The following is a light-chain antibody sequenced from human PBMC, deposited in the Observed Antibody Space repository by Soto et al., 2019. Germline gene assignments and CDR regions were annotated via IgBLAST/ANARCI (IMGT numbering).Light chain of an antibody. V-gene: IGLV1-44*01. CDR3: AACDDSLNGQV. Sequence: QSVLTQPPSASGTPGQRVTISCSGSSSKIGSNTVNWYQQLPGTAPKLLIYSNNQRPSGVPDRFSGSKSGTSASLAISGLQSEDEADYYCAACDDSLNGQVFGGGTKLTVL. CDR1: SSKIGSNT. J-gene: IGLJ2*01. CDR2: SNN.